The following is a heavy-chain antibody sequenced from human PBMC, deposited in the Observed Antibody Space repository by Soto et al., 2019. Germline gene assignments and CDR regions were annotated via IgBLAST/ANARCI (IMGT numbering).Heavy chain of an antibody. CDR3: ARGNPHDYGDYATADYYYYYMDV. J-gene: IGHJ6*03. V-gene: IGHV1-2*04. Sequence: ASVKVSCKASGYTFTGYYMHWVRQAPGQGLEWMGWINPNSGGTNYAQKFQGWVTMTRDTSISTAYMELSRLRSDDTAVYYCARGNPHDYGDYATADYYYYYMDVWGKGTTVTVSS. D-gene: IGHD4-17*01. CDR1: GYTFTGYY. CDR2: INPNSGGT.